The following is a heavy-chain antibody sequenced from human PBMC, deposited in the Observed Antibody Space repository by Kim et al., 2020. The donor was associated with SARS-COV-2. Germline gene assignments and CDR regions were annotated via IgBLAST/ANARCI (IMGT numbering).Heavy chain of an antibody. D-gene: IGHD3-9*01. Sequence: SETLSLTCTVYGDSINDFYWSWIRQPPGRGLEWLGYLYQTWSTNYNPSLMGRVTMTLDTSKNQVSLKLTSVTAADTAMYFCARSGRGVDFLTGYSPLDYWGQGTAVTVSS. J-gene: IGHJ4*02. V-gene: IGHV4-59*12. CDR1: GDSINDFY. CDR2: LYQTWST. CDR3: ARSGRGVDFLTGYSPLDY.